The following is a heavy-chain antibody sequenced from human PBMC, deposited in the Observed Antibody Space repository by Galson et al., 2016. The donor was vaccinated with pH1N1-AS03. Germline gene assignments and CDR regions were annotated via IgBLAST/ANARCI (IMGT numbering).Heavy chain of an antibody. V-gene: IGHV3-21*01. CDR3: ARLSSNSGSFGYLDY. Sequence: SLRLSCAASGFSFSYSGLSWVRQAPGKGLEWVAFISGSSSYIYYGESMKGRFTISRDNAKKSLYLEISGLRAEDTAVYYCARLSSNSGSFGYLDYWGQGTLVSVSS. D-gene: IGHD1-26*01. J-gene: IGHJ4*02. CDR2: ISGSSSYI. CDR1: GFSFSYSG.